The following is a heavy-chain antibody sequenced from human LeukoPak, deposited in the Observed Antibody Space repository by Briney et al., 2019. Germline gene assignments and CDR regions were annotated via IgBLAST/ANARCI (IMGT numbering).Heavy chain of an antibody. D-gene: IGHD2-2*01. J-gene: IGHJ6*03. CDR1: GYTSTNFG. CDR3: ARLTAEYCSTTTCYATPYYYYYYMDV. CDR2: ISTHNANT. V-gene: IGHV1-18*01. Sequence: ASVKVSCKASGYTSTNFGINWVRQAPGQGLEWMGWISTHNANTKYAQKFQGRVTLTTDPSTNTAYMELGSLRSDDTAVYYCARLTAEYCSTTTCYATPYYYYYYMDVWGKGTTVTISS.